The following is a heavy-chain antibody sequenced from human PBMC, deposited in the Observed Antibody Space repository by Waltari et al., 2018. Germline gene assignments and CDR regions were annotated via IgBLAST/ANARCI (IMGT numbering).Heavy chain of an antibody. V-gene: IGHV3-7*01. CDR1: GFTFNPSW. Sequence: EVQLVESGGGLVQPVGSLRLACAASGFTFNPSWMKWIRQAPGKGLEWVANINPDGSQKFYVDSVKGRFTVSRDNAQNSLYLQMNNLRAEDTAVYYCTTLARGESGDYWGQGTLVTVSS. CDR2: INPDGSQK. J-gene: IGHJ4*02. CDR3: TTLARGESGDY. D-gene: IGHD3-10*01.